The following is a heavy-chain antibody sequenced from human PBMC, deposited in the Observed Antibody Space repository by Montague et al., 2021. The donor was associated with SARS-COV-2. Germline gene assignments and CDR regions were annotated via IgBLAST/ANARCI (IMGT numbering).Heavy chain of an antibody. Sequence: SETLSLTCTASGASFSNYYWSWIRQPPGKGLGWIGYIYYTGTTNYNPSLKSRVTISVDTSKTQFSLKLTSVTAADTAVYYCAREGYCSGGTCYSSGPNWFDPWGQGTLVTVSS. CDR1: GASFSNYY. V-gene: IGHV4-59*01. J-gene: IGHJ5*02. CDR2: IYYTGTT. D-gene: IGHD2-15*01. CDR3: AREGYCSGGTCYSSGPNWFDP.